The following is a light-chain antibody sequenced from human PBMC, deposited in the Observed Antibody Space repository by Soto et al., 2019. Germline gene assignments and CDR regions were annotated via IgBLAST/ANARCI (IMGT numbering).Light chain of an antibody. V-gene: IGKV1-5*03. CDR3: QRYNSYPIT. CDR2: KAS. Sequence: DIQMTQSPSTLSASVGDRVTITCRASQSISSWLAWYQQKPGKAPKLLIYKASSLESGVPSRFSGSGSGTEFTLTISSLQPDDFATYYCQRYNSYPITFGQGTRLAIK. CDR1: QSISSW. J-gene: IGKJ5*01.